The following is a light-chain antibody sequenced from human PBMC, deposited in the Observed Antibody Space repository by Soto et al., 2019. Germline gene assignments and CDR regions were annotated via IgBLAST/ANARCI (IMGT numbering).Light chain of an antibody. CDR3: QQYGRSPSVT. Sequence: EIVLTQSPGTLSLSPGERATLFCRASQSVLSSYLAWYQQKPGQAPRLLIYGASSRATGIPDRFSGSGSGIDFTLTISRLEPEDFAVYNCQQYGRSPSVTFGGGTKVEIK. CDR2: GAS. J-gene: IGKJ4*01. CDR1: QSVLSSY. V-gene: IGKV3-20*01.